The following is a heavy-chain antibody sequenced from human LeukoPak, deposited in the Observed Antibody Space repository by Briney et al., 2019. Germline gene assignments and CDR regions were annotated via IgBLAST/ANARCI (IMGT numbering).Heavy chain of an antibody. J-gene: IGHJ5*02. V-gene: IGHV3-23*01. D-gene: IGHD6-19*01. CDR1: GFTFSSYA. CDR2: ISGSSGST. Sequence: PGGSLRLSCAASGFTFSSYAMSWVRQAPGKGLEWVSAISGSSGSTYYADSVKGRFTISRDNSKNTLYLQMNSLRAEDTAVYYCAKDPAGSSGWYSSWGQGTLVTVPS. CDR3: AKDPAGSSGWYSS.